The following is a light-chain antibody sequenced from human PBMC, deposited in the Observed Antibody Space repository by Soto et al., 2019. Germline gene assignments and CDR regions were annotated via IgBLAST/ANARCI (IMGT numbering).Light chain of an antibody. V-gene: IGKV1-39*01. J-gene: IGKJ5*01. CDR3: QQSYSTPFT. CDR1: QSISSY. CDR2: AAS. Sequence: DIQMTQSPSSLSASVGEGVTITCRASQSISSYLNWYQQKPGKAPKLLICAASSLQSGVPSRFSGSGSGTDFTLTISSLQPEDFATYYCQQSYSTPFTFGQGTRLEIK.